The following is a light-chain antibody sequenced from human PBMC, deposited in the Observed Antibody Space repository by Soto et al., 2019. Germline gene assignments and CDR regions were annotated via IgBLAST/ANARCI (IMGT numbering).Light chain of an antibody. J-gene: IGKJ1*01. CDR1: QSISSW. CDR3: HQANSYPWT. CDR2: DAS. Sequence: DIQMTQSPSTLSASVGDRVTITCRASQSISSWLAWYQQKPGRTPKLLIYDASTLQSGVPSRFSGSGSGTEFTLTISSLQAEDFASYYCHQANSYPWTFGQGTTVEI. V-gene: IGKV1-5*01.